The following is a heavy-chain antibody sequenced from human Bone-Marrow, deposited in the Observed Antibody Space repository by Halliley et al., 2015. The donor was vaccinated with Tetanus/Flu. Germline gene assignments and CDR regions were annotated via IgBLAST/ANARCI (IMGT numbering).Heavy chain of an antibody. CDR2: IGGSGGPP. V-gene: IGHV3-23*01. J-gene: IGHJ4*02. CDR3: ASEGELRGLALDH. Sequence: VAVIGGSGGPPYSADSVRGRFTISRDNSKNTLYLQMNSLRAEDTAGYFCASEGELRGLALDHWGQGNLVTVSS. D-gene: IGHD2-21*01.